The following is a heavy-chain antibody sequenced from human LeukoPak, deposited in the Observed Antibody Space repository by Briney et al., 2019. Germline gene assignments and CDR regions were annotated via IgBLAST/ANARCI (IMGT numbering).Heavy chain of an antibody. Sequence: SETLSLTCAVYGGSFSGYYWSWIRQPPGKGLEWIGEINHSGSTNYNPSPKSRVTISVDTSKNQFSLKLSSVTAADTAMYYCARGGGCSGGSCLFFDYWGQGTLVTVSS. J-gene: IGHJ4*02. V-gene: IGHV4-34*01. CDR3: ARGGGCSGGSCLFFDY. CDR1: GGSFSGYY. CDR2: INHSGST. D-gene: IGHD2-15*01.